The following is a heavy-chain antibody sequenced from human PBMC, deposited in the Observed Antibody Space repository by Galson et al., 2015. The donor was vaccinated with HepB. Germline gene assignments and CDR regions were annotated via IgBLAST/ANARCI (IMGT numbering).Heavy chain of an antibody. D-gene: IGHD3-22*01. V-gene: IGHV3-23*01. CDR2: FGSTGNT. J-gene: IGHJ4*02. Sequence: SLRLSCAASGFIFSNYALSWVRQTPGKGLEWVSGFGSTGNTYYADSVKGRFTISRDNSKNTLYLQMNTLRAEDTALYYCAKETGSGYCARRCFDYWGQGTLVTVSS. CDR3: AKETGSGYCARRCFDY. CDR1: GFIFSNYA.